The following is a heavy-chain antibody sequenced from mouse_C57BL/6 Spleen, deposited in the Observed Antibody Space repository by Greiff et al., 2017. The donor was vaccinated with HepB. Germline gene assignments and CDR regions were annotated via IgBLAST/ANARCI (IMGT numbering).Heavy chain of an antibody. D-gene: IGHD1-1*01. V-gene: IGHV14-1*01. J-gene: IGHJ1*03. CDR1: GFNIKDYY. CDR2: IDPEDGDT. Sequence: VQLQQSGAELVRPGASVKLSCTASGFNIKDYYMHWVKQRPEQGLEWIGRIDPEDGDTEYAPKFQGKATMTADTSSNTAYLQLSSLTSEDTAVYYCTLYYGSSQWYFDVWGTGTTVTVSS. CDR3: TLYYGSSQWYFDV.